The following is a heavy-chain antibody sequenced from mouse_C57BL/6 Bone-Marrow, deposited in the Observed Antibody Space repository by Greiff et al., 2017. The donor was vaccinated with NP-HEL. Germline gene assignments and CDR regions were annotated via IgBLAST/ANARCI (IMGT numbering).Heavy chain of an antibody. J-gene: IGHJ3*01. V-gene: IGHV1-54*01. CDR1: GYAFTNYL. Sequence: QVQLKQSGAELVRPGTSVKVSCKASGYAFTNYLIEWVKQRPGQGLEWIGVINPGSGGTNYNEKFKGKATLTADKSSSTAYMQLSSLTSEDSAVYFCARAYYGTYGGAWFAYWGQGTLVTVSA. D-gene: IGHD2-10*01. CDR3: ARAYYGTYGGAWFAY. CDR2: INPGSGGT.